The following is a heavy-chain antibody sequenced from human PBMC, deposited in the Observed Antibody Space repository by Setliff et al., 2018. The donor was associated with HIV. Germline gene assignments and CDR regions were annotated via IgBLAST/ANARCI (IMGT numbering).Heavy chain of an antibody. V-gene: IGHV4-39*01. D-gene: IGHD3-22*01. CDR2: IYYSGTT. J-gene: IGHJ3*02. CDR3: VRGDTYWHDASGYAKSGLDAFDI. CDR1: GGSMRSSSFY. Sequence: SETLSLTCTVSGGSMRSSSFYWGWIRQAPGKGLEWIGSIYYSGTTYYNLSVKSRVTISVDTSKNQFSLRLTSVTAADTAVYYCVRGDTYWHDASGYAKSGLDAFDIWGQGTMVTVSS.